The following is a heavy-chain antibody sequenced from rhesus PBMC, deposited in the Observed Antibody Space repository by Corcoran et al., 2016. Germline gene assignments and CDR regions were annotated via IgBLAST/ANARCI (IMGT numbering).Heavy chain of an antibody. CDR3: ATGGGLAAAYFDY. CDR2: FNPEDGEA. J-gene: IGHJ4*01. CDR1: GYNFTDYS. Sequence: EVQLVPSGSECKKPGASVKISCKASGYNFTDYSRHWVRHAPVNGLEWMGRFNPEDGEAIHAQKFQDRVTITADTSTDTAYMELSSLRSEYTAVYYCATGGGLAAAYFDYWGQGVLVTVSS. V-gene: IGHV1-111*02. D-gene: IGHD6-31*01.